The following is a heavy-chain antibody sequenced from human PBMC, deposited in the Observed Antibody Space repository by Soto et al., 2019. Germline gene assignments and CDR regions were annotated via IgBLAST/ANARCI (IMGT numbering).Heavy chain of an antibody. V-gene: IGHV4-39*01. J-gene: IGHJ4*02. CDR2: IYYSGST. CDR3: ARRSLSYYYDSSGQIH. D-gene: IGHD3-22*01. Sequence: SETLSLTCTVSGGSISSSSYYWGWIRQPPGKGLEWIGSIYYSGSTYYNPSLKSRVTISVDTSKNQFSLKLSSVTAADTAVYYCARRSLSYYYDSSGQIHWGQGTLVTVSS. CDR1: GGSISSSSYY.